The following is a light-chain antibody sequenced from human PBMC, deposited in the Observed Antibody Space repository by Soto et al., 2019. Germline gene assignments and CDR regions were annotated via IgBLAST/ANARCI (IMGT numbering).Light chain of an antibody. Sequence: EIVLTQSPGTLSLSPGERATLSCRASQSVNSGYLAWYQQKPGQAPRLLMYGASSRATGIADRFSGSGSGTAFSLTISRRQPEDSAVYYCQQYHSSPCTFGQGTKVEIK. CDR2: GAS. CDR1: QSVNSGY. J-gene: IGKJ1*01. CDR3: QQYHSSPCT. V-gene: IGKV3-20*01.